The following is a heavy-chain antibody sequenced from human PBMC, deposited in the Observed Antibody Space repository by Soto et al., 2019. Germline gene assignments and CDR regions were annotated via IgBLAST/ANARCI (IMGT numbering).Heavy chain of an antibody. J-gene: IGHJ6*02. CDR1: GGTFSSYA. CDR3: ARSVWDSGFLEWLRYYYYYGMDV. Sequence: SVKVSCKASGGTFSSYAISWVRQAPGQGLEWMGGIIPIFGTANYAQKFQGRVTIAADKSTSTAYMELSSLRSEDTAVYYCARSVWDSGFLEWLRYYYYYGMDVWGQGTTVTVSS. CDR2: IIPIFGTA. V-gene: IGHV1-69*06. D-gene: IGHD3-3*01.